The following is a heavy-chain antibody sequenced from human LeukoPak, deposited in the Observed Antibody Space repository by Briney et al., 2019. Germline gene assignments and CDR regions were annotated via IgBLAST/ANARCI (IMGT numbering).Heavy chain of an antibody. D-gene: IGHD6-13*01. CDR2: IYYSGST. V-gene: IGHV4-39*07. CDR1: GGSISSSSYY. J-gene: IGHJ6*03. Sequence: PSETLSLTCTVSGGSISSSSYYWGWIRQPPGKGLEWIGSIYYSGSTYYNPSLKSRVTISVDTSKNQFSLKLSSVTAADTAVYYCARDLGYSSSWSYYYYYYMDVWGKGTTVTVSS. CDR3: ARDLGYSSSWSYYYYYYMDV.